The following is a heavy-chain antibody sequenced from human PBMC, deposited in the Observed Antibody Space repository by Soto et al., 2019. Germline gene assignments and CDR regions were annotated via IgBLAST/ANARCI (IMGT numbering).Heavy chain of an antibody. CDR3: ARGGMTIYYYYDTDV. Sequence: VASVKVSCKASGYTFTNYAIHWVRQAPGQRLEWMGWIHAGNGNTKYSQKFQGRVTIIRDTSASTAYMELSSLRSEDTAVYYCARGGMTIYYYYDTDVWGQGTTVTVSS. CDR1: GYTFTNYA. D-gene: IGHD3-3*01. J-gene: IGHJ6*02. V-gene: IGHV1-3*01. CDR2: IHAGNGNT.